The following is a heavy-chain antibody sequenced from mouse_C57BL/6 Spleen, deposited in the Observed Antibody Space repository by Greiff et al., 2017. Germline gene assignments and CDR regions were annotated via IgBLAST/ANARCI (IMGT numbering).Heavy chain of an antibody. J-gene: IGHJ4*01. CDR2: IRSKSNNYAT. V-gene: IGHV10-1*01. CDR3: VRHPHYYAMDY. Sequence: VQLKESGGGLVQPKGSLKLSCAASGFSFNTYAMNWVRQAPGKGLEWVARIRSKSNNYATYYADSVKNRFTISRDDSESMLYLQMNNLKTEDTAMYYCVRHPHYYAMDYWGQGTSVTVSS. CDR1: GFSFNTYA.